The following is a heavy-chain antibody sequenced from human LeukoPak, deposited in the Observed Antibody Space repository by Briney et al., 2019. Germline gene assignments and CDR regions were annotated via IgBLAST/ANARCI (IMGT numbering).Heavy chain of an antibody. CDR1: GGSISSYY. V-gene: IGHV4-59*01. CDR3: ARDTVYSSGSFDY. CDR2: IYYSGST. Sequence: SETLSLTCTVSGGSISSYYWSWIRQPPGKGLEWIGYIYYSGSTNYNPSLKSRVTISVDTSKNQFSLKLSSVTAADTAVYYCARDTVYSSGSFDYWGQGTLVTVSS. D-gene: IGHD6-19*01. J-gene: IGHJ4*02.